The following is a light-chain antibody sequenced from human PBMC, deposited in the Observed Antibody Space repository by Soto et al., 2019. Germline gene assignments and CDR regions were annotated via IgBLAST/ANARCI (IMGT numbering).Light chain of an antibody. CDR2: EVN. J-gene: IGLJ1*01. CDR1: SNDAGGYNY. V-gene: IGLV2-8*01. CDR3: SSYAGSSNV. Sequence: QSVLTQPPSASGSPGQSVAISCTGTSNDAGGYNYVSWYQQHPGKAPKLMIYEVNKRPSGVPDRFSGSKSGNTASLTVSGLQAEDEADYYCSSYAGSSNVFGTGTKVTVL.